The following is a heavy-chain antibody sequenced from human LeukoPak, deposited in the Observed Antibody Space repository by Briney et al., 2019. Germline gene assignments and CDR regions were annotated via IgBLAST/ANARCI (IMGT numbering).Heavy chain of an antibody. CDR1: GGSISSGGYY. CDR3: ARVASSKFPLRWFDP. CDR2: IYHSGST. V-gene: IGHV4-30-2*01. D-gene: IGHD2-2*01. Sequence: SETLSLTCTVSGGSISSGGYYWSWIRQPPGKGLEWIGYIYHSGSTYYNPSLKSRVTISVDTSKNQFSLKLSSVTAADTAVYYCARVASSKFPLRWFDPWGQGTLVTVSS. J-gene: IGHJ5*02.